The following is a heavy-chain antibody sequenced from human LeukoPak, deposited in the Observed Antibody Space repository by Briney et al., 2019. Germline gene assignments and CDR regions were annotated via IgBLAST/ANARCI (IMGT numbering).Heavy chain of an antibody. Sequence: GASVKVSCKASGYTFTSYDINWVRQATGQGLEWMGWMNPNSGNTGYAQKFHGRVIFTRDTSISTAYMELSSLKSEDTALYYCARGASRSFDYWGQGTLVSVSS. CDR3: ARGASRSFDY. J-gene: IGHJ4*02. CDR1: GYTFTSYD. D-gene: IGHD6-6*01. CDR2: MNPNSGNT. V-gene: IGHV1-8*01.